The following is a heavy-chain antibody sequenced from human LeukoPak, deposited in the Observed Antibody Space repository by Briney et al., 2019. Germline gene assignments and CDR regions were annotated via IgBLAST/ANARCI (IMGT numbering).Heavy chain of an antibody. CDR2: INHSGST. CDR1: GWSFSGYY. J-gene: IGHJ4*02. Sequence: PSETLSLTCAVYGWSFSGYYWSWIRQPPGKGLEWIGEINHSGSTNYNPSPNSRVTISVATSKNQFTLKLRSVTAADTDVYDCARSIHSLGLIDYWGQGTLVTVSS. CDR3: ARSIHSLGLIDY. V-gene: IGHV4-34*01. D-gene: IGHD2-21*01.